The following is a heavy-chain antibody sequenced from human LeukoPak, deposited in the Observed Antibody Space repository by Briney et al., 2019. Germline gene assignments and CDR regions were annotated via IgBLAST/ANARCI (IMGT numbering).Heavy chain of an antibody. D-gene: IGHD6-13*01. CDR1: GGTFSSYA. J-gene: IGHJ6*02. Sequence: SVKVSCKASGGTFSSYAISWVRQAPGQGLEWMGRIIPILGIANYAQKFQGRVTITADKSTSTAYMELSSLRSEDTAVYYCARTEAAAGMLYYYYGVDVWGQGTTVTVSS. CDR3: ARTEAAAGMLYYYYGVDV. V-gene: IGHV1-69*04. CDR2: IIPILGIA.